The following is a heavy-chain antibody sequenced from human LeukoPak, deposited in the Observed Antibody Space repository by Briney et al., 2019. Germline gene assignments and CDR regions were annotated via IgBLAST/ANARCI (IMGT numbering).Heavy chain of an antibody. CDR1: GGSISSYY. D-gene: IGHD3-10*01. J-gene: IGHJ5*02. V-gene: IGHV4-59*01. CDR3: ARGSYGSGSYLGLNWFDP. CDR2: IYYSGST. Sequence: SETLSLTCTVSGGSISSYYWSWILQPPGKGLEWIGYIYYSGSTNYNPSLKSRVTISVDTSKNQFSLKLSSATAADTAVYYCARGSYGSGSYLGLNWFDPWGQGTLVTVSS.